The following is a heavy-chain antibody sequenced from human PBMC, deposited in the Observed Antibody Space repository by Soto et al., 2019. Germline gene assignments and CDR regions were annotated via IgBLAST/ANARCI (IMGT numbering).Heavy chain of an antibody. Sequence: QVQLQESGPGLVKPSQTLSLTCAVSGVSINTGGYSWNWIRQSPGKALEWMGHIYQSGSTYYKPSLKGRITISVDMSNNDFSLDVTSVTPADTAVYFCARGDYNDYFDFWGQGALVTVSS. J-gene: IGHJ4*02. V-gene: IGHV4-30-2*06. CDR1: GVSINTGGYS. D-gene: IGHD4-4*01. CDR3: ARGDYNDYFDF. CDR2: IYQSGST.